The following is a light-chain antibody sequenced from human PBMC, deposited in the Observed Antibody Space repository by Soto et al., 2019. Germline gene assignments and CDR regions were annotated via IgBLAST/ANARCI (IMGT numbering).Light chain of an antibody. CDR1: QSVSSSY. CDR3: QQYGSSLETWT. J-gene: IGKJ1*01. V-gene: IGKV3-20*01. CDR2: GAS. Sequence: EIVLTQSPGTLSLSPGERATLSCRASQSVSSSYLAWYQQKPGQAPRLLIYGASSRATGIPDRFSGSGSGTDFTLTISRLEPEDFAVYYCQQYGSSLETWTFGQGTKVEIK.